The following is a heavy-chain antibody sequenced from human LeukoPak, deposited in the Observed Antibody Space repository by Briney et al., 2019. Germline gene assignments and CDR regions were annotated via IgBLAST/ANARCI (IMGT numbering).Heavy chain of an antibody. CDR1: GFTFSSYW. CDR3: ARDRSNLGDY. CDR2: ISSSSSYI. J-gene: IGHJ4*02. V-gene: IGHV3-21*01. D-gene: IGHD3-16*01. Sequence: GGSLRLSCAASGFTFSSYWMSWVRQAPGKGLEWVSSISSSSSYIYYADSVKGRFTISRDNAKNSLYLQMNSLRAEDTAVYYCARDRSNLGDYWGQGTLVTVSS.